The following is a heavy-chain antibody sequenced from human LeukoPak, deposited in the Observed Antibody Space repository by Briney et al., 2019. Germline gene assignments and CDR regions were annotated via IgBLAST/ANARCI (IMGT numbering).Heavy chain of an antibody. CDR1: X. Sequence: XMXXXRQAPGQGLEWMGRINPNSGGTNYAQKFQGRVTMTRDTSISTAYMELSRLRSDDTAVYYCARGYSYGYDYWGQGTLVTVSS. V-gene: IGHV1-2*06. D-gene: IGHD5-18*01. J-gene: IGHJ4*02. CDR3: ARGYSYGYDY. CDR2: INPNSGGT.